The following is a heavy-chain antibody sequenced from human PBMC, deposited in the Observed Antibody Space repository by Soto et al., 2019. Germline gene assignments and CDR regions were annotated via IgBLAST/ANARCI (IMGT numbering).Heavy chain of an antibody. CDR2: IYYSGST. Sequence: QVQLQESGPGLVKPSQTLSLTCTVSGGSISSGDYYWSWIRQPPGKGLEWIGYIYYSGSTYYNPSLKSRVTIPLATPKDQFALKLSSVSAAATAVYYWASGGGALLGFGSGAGEDYWGQGTLVTVSS. V-gene: IGHV4-30-4*01. J-gene: IGHJ4*02. D-gene: IGHD3-10*01. CDR3: ASGGGALLGFGSGAGEDY. CDR1: GGSISSGDYY.